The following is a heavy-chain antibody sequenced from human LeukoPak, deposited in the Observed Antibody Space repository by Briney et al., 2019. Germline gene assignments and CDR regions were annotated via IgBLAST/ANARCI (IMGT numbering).Heavy chain of an antibody. CDR2: ISPTSNYI. D-gene: IGHD1-26*01. Sequence: GGSLRLSCAASGFTFSSYTMNWVRQAPGMGPEGVSSISPTSNYIYYADSVKGRFTISRDNAKSSLSLQMNSLRAEDTAVYYCASYSGSYYFDGNFDYWGQGTLVTVSS. J-gene: IGHJ4*02. CDR1: GFTFSSYT. CDR3: ASYSGSYYFDGNFDY. V-gene: IGHV3-21*01.